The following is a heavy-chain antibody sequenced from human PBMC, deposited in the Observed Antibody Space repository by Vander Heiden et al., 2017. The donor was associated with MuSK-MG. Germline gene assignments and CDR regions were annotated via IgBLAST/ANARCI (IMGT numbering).Heavy chain of an antibody. CDR3: ARSVEMATISDYYYGMDV. J-gene: IGHJ6*02. Sequence: QVQLVQPGPELTKPVSSVTLSCKASGGPFSSYAISWVRQAPGQGLEWMGGIIPIFGTANYAQKFQGRVTITADESTSTAYMELSRLRSEDTAVYYCARSVEMATISDYYYGMDVWGQGTTVTVSS. CDR1: GGPFSSYA. V-gene: IGHV1-69*01. D-gene: IGHD5-12*01. CDR2: IIPIFGTA.